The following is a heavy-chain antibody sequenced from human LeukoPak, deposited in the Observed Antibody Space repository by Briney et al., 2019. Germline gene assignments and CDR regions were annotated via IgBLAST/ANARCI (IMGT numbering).Heavy chain of an antibody. CDR1: GGSISNNGYY. Sequence: SQTLSLTCTVSGGSISNNGYYWSWIRHPPGKALEWIGHIYYTGSTYYNPSLKSRVTISVDRSKNQFSLKLRSVTAADTAVYYCARGSIVVAAPETSYYFDYWGHGALVTVSS. CDR3: ARGSIVVAAPETSYYFDY. J-gene: IGHJ4*01. CDR2: IYYTGST. V-gene: IGHV4-30-2*01. D-gene: IGHD2-15*01.